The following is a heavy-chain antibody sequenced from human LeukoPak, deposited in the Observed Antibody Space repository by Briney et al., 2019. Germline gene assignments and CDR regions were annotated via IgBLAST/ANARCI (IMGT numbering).Heavy chain of an antibody. J-gene: IGHJ4*02. CDR1: GFTFSSYS. CDR3: AAAGYY. Sequence: PGGSLRLSCAASGFTFSSYSMNWVRQAPGKGLEWVSYISSSSSTIYYADSVKGRFTISRDNAKNSLYLQMNSLGAEDTAVYYCAAAGYYWGQGTLVTVSS. V-gene: IGHV3-48*01. D-gene: IGHD6-13*01. CDR2: ISSSSSTI.